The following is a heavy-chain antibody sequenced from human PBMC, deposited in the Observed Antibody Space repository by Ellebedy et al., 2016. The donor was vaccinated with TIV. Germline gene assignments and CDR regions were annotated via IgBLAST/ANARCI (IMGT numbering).Heavy chain of an antibody. CDR1: GGSISSYY. D-gene: IGHD3-10*01. CDR3: AGGRSYPFLFAY. J-gene: IGHJ4*02. Sequence: MPSETLSLTCSVSGGSISSYYWTWIRQPPGKGLEWIGHIDYSGSTNYNPSLKSRVSMSVDTSKNQFSLKLLSVTAADTAVYYCAGGRSYPFLFAYWGPGTLVNVSS. V-gene: IGHV4-59*01. CDR2: IDYSGST.